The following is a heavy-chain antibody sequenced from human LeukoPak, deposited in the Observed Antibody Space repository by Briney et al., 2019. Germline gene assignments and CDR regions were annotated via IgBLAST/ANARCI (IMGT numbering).Heavy chain of an antibody. CDR2: ISSSSSTI. J-gene: IGHJ4*02. D-gene: IGHD3-16*02. Sequence: PGGSLRLSCAASGFTFSSYSMNWVRQAPGKGLEWVSYISSSSSTIYYADSVKGRFTISRDNAKNSLYLQMNSLRAEDTAVYYCARDSTRLLGYQDYWGQGTLVTVSS. V-gene: IGHV3-48*01. CDR1: GFTFSSYS. CDR3: ARDSTRLLGYQDY.